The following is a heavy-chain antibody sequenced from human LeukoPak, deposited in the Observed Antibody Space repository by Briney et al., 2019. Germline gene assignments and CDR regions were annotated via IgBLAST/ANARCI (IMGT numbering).Heavy chain of an antibody. D-gene: IGHD3-22*01. J-gene: IGHJ5*02. CDR1: GGSISSSSYY. V-gene: IGHV4-39*02. Sequence: PSETLSLTCTVSGGSISSSSYYWGWIRQPPGKWLEWIGSIYYSGSTYYNPSLKSRVTISVDTSKNQFSLMLSSVTAADTAVYYCARDSSGSSIWFDPWGQGTLVTVSS. CDR2: IYYSGST. CDR3: ARDSSGSSIWFDP.